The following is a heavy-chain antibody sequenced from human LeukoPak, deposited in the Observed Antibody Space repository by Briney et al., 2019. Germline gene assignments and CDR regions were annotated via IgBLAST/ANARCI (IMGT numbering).Heavy chain of an antibody. V-gene: IGHV4-39*07. CDR2: IYYSGST. D-gene: IGHD2-15*01. CDR1: GGSISSSSY. Sequence: SETLSLTCTVSGGSISSSSYWAWIRQPPGKGLEWIENIYYSGSTYYNPSLKSRVTISVDRSKNQFSLKLSSVTAADTAVYYCASGRDYCSAGACYLHYWGQGTLVTVSS. CDR3: ASGRDYCSAGACYLHY. J-gene: IGHJ4*02.